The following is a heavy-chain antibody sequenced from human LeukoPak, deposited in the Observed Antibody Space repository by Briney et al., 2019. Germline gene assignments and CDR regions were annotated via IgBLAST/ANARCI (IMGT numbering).Heavy chain of an antibody. J-gene: IGHJ2*01. Sequence: PSQTLSLTCTVSGGSISSGGYYWSWIRQPPGKGLEWIGYIYHSGSTYYNPSLKSRVTISVDRSKNQISPKLSSVTAADTAVYYCARPFGSGSYYNGNWYFDLWGRGTLVTVSS. D-gene: IGHD3-10*01. CDR1: GGSISSGGYY. CDR3: ARPFGSGSYYNGNWYFDL. CDR2: IYHSGST. V-gene: IGHV4-30-2*01.